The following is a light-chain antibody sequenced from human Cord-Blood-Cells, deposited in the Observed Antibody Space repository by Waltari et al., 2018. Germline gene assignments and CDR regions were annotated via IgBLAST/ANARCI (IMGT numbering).Light chain of an antibody. CDR2: GAS. V-gene: IGKV3-20*01. J-gene: IGKJ4*01. CDR1: QSVSSSY. CDR3: QQYGSTHT. Sequence: EIVLSQSPGTLSLSTGERATLSCRASQSVSSSYLAWYQQKPGQAPRLLIYGASSRATGIPYRFSGRGSVTNFTLTISRLGPEDVAVYYCQQYGSTHTFGGGTKVGIK.